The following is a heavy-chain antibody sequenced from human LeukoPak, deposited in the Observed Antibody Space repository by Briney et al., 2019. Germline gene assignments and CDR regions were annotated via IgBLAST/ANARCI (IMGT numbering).Heavy chain of an antibody. CDR3: ARDRLEGGETFDS. CDR1: GFTFDDYA. D-gene: IGHD1-1*01. V-gene: IGHV3-43*02. CDR2: TEGDGETT. J-gene: IGHJ4*02. Sequence: GGSLRLSCGASGFTFDDYAMHWVRQPPGKPLEWVSLTEGDGETTYYADSVKGRFTISRDNAENSLFLQMNSLRPEDTAVYFCARDRLEGGETFDSWGQGTLVTVSS.